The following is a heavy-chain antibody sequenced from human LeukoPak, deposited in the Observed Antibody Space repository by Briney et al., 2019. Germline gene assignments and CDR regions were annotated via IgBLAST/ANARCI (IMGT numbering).Heavy chain of an antibody. Sequence: SETLSLTCTVSGGSISSYYWSWIRQPPGKGLEWIGYIYYSGSTYYNPSLRSRVTISVDTSKNQFSLNLSSVTAADTAVYSCARDGGTGYFDYWGQGTLVTVSS. V-gene: IGHV4-59*12. CDR3: ARDGGTGYFDY. D-gene: IGHD3-16*01. CDR2: IYYSGST. CDR1: GGSISSYY. J-gene: IGHJ4*02.